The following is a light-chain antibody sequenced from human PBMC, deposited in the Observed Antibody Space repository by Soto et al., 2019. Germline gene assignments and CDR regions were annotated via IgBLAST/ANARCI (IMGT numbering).Light chain of an antibody. CDR3: QQRGNWPQT. CDR2: YTS. CDR1: QSVSSY. J-gene: IGKJ1*01. V-gene: IGKV3-11*01. Sequence: EIVVTQSPATLSLSPGDRATLSCRASQSVSSYLAWYQQKPGQAPRLLIYYTSNRATGIPARFSGSGSGTDFTLTISSLEPEDFAVYYCQQRGNWPQTFGQGTKVDIK.